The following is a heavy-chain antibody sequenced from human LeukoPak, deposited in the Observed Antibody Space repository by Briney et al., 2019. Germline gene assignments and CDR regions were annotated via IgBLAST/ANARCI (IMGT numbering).Heavy chain of an antibody. D-gene: IGHD6-19*01. Sequence: SETLSLTCTVSGGSISSYYWSWIRQPPGKGLEWIGYIYYSGSTSYNPSLKSRVTISVDTSKNQFSLKLSSVTAADTAVYYCARGGKLIAVAGTFWFDPWGQGTLVTVSS. CDR1: GGSISSYY. CDR2: IYYSGST. J-gene: IGHJ5*02. V-gene: IGHV4-59*01. CDR3: ARGGKLIAVAGTFWFDP.